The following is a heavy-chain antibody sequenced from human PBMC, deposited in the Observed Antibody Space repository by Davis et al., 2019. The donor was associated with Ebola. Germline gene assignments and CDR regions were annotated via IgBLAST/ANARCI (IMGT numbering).Heavy chain of an antibody. CDR2: INPHNGNT. CDR1: GYTFTSYG. CDR3: ARAQFPTTSDH. D-gene: IGHD1-1*01. Sequence: AASVKVSCKASGYTFTSYGISWVRQAPGQGLEWMGWINPHNGNTNYAQNVQGRVIMTSDTATTTAYMEVWSLRSDDTAVYYCARAQFPTTSDHWGQGTLVTVSS. V-gene: IGHV1-18*01. J-gene: IGHJ4*02.